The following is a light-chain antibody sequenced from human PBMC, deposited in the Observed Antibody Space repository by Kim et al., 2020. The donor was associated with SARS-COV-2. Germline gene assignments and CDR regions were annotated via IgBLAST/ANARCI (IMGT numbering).Light chain of an antibody. V-gene: IGKV1-39*01. Sequence: SASVGDRVTITCRTSQSISTYLNWYQHKPGKAPNLLIYAASNLQSGVPLRFSGSGSATDFTLTISSLEPEDFATYYCQQSDSSPYTFGQGTSV. CDR2: AAS. CDR1: QSISTY. CDR3: QQSDSSPYT. J-gene: IGKJ1*01.